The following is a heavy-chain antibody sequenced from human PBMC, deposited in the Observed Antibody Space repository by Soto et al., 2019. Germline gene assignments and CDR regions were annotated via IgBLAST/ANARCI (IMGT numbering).Heavy chain of an antibody. J-gene: IGHJ3*01. CDR1: RYTFTSHG. V-gene: IGHV1-18*01. D-gene: IGHD1-26*01. CDR3: ARLLTEGATFREDAFDL. Sequence: QVQLVQSGGDVKTPGDSVKVSCTSSRYTFTSHGIAWVRQAPGQGLEWMGWISTFNGKTDYAQKFQGRVTMTADTLTSTVHMELRSLRFDDTAVYYCARLLTEGATFREDAFDLWGQGTKVIVS. CDR2: ISTFNGKT.